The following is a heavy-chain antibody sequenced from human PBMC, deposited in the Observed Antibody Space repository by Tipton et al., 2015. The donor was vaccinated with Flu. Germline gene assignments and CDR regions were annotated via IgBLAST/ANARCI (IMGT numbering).Heavy chain of an antibody. V-gene: IGHV6-1*01. D-gene: IGHD3-22*01. Sequence: GLVKPSQTLSLTCGISGDSASSNSAAWTWIRQSPSRGLEWLGRTYYSSKWYFDYAVSLKSRVTINPDTSKNQFSLKLSSVTAADTAVYYCARDGFITMIVVVTPGAFDIWGQGTMVTVSS. CDR3: ARDGFITMIVVVTPGAFDI. CDR1: GDSASSNSAA. J-gene: IGHJ3*02. CDR2: TYYSSKWYF.